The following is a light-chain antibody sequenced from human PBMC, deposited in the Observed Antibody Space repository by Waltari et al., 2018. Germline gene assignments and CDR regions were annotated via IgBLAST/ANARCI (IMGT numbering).Light chain of an antibody. J-gene: IGKJ5*01. CDR3: QTRRNWPLS. V-gene: IGKV3-11*01. CDR2: DAS. Sequence: VLTQSPATLSLSPGDRAALSCRPSRSIVDAIAWSPQRPGQTPRLLTDDASNRAPGLPASFSGSGYGTDFTCTISSLETEDIAVYECQTRRNWPLSLGQGTRLEIK. CDR1: RSIVDA.